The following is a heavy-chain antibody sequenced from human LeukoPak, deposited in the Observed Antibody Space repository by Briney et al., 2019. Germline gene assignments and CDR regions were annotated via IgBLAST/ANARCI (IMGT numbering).Heavy chain of an antibody. V-gene: IGHV3-43*02. CDR1: GFTFDDYA. CDR3: ATNPAAAAQSYYYYYYMDV. J-gene: IGHJ6*03. CDR2: ISGDGGST. Sequence: GGSLRLSCAASGFTFDDYAMHWVRQAPGKGLEWVSLISGDGGSTYYADSVKGRFTISRDNSKNSLYLQMSSLRTEDTALYYCATNPAAAAQSYYYYYYMDVWGKGTTVTVSS. D-gene: IGHD6-13*01.